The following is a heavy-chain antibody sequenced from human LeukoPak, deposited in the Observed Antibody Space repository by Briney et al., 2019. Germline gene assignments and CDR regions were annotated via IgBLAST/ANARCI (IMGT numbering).Heavy chain of an antibody. J-gene: IGHJ4*02. V-gene: IGHV1-46*01. D-gene: IGHD5-18*01. CDR2: INPSGGST. CDR3: ARYHPDTADDY. Sequence: ASVKVSCKASEHTFTSYYMHWVRQAPGQGLEWMGIINPSGGSTSYAQKFQGRVTMTRDMSTSTVYMELSNLRAEDTAVYYCARYHPDTADDYWGQGTLVTVSS. CDR1: EHTFTSYY.